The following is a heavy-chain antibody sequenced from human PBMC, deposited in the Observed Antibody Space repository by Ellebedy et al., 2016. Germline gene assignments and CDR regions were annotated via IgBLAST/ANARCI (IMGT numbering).Heavy chain of an antibody. Sequence: SETLSLXCTVSGGSISSSSYYWGWIRQPPGKGLEWIGSIYYSGSTYYNPSLKSRVTISVDTSKNQFSLKLSSVTAADTAVYYCARVGYQSRGFDYWGQGTLVTVSS. D-gene: IGHD3-16*02. CDR2: IYYSGST. CDR3: ARVGYQSRGFDY. J-gene: IGHJ4*02. CDR1: GGSISSSSYY. V-gene: IGHV4-39*07.